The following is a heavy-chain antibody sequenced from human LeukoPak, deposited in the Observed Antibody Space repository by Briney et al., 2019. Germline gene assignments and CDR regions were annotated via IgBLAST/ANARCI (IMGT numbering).Heavy chain of an antibody. J-gene: IGHJ4*02. CDR1: GFTFTSYA. CDR2: VSGSAGST. V-gene: IGHV3-23*01. Sequence: GGSLRLSCAASGFTFTSYAMNWVRQAPGKGLEWVSAVSGSAGSTYYADSVKGRFTISRDNSKNTLYLQMNSLRAEDTAVYYCAKGIVVVPAAPFYFDYWGQGTLVTVSS. CDR3: AKGIVVVPAAPFYFDY. D-gene: IGHD2-2*01.